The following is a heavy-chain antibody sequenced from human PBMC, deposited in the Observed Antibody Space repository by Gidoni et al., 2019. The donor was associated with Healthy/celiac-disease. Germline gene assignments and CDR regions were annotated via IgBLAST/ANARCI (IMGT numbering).Heavy chain of an antibody. J-gene: IGHJ4*02. D-gene: IGHD3-10*01. CDR1: GGSFSGYY. CDR2: INHSGST. Sequence: QVQLQQWGAGLLKPSETLSLTCAVYGGSFSGYYWSWIRQPPGKGLEWIGEINHSGSTNYNPSLKSRVTISVDTSKNQFSLKLSSVTAADTAVYYCARGNTMVRGVIMVFDYWGQGTLVTVSS. V-gene: IGHV4-34*01. CDR3: ARGNTMVRGVIMVFDY.